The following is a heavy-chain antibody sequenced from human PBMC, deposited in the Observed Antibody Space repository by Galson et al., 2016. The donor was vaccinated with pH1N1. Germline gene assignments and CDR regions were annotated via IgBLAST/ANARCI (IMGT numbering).Heavy chain of an antibody. D-gene: IGHD4-17*01. CDR1: GFPLSTSGMC. Sequence: PALVKPTQTLTLTCTFSGFPLSTSGMCVSWIRQPPGKALEWLALIDWDDNKYYSTSLKARLTISKDTSKNQVVLTMTNMDPVDTATYYCARNLYGDYSHYFDYWGQGTLVTVSS. CDR3: ARNLYGDYSHYFDY. CDR2: IDWDDNK. J-gene: IGHJ4*02. V-gene: IGHV2-70*01.